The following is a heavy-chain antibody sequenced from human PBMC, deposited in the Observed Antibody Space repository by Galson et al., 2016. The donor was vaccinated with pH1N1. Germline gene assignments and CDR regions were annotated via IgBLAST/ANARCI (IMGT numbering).Heavy chain of an antibody. V-gene: IGHV5-51*03. CDR3: ASGGYCSGGSCYSAAFDI. D-gene: IGHD2-15*01. CDR2: IYPGDSDT. Sequence: QSGAEVKKPGGSLKISCKGSGYSFTSYWIGWVRQMPGKGLEWMGIIYPGDSDTRYSPSFQGQVTISADKSISTAYLQWSSLKASDTAMYYCASGGYCSGGSCYSAAFDIWGRGTMVTVSS. CDR1: GYSFTSYW. J-gene: IGHJ3*02.